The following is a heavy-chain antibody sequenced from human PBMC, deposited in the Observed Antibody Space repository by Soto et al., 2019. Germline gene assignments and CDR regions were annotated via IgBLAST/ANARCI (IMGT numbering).Heavy chain of an antibody. CDR3: AKLPYYDILTGYPRFDY. D-gene: IGHD3-9*01. J-gene: IGHJ4*02. V-gene: IGHV3-23*01. CDR1: GFTFSSYA. Sequence: PGGSLRLSCAASGFTFSSYAMSWVRQAPGKGLEWVSAISGSGGSTYYADSVKGRFTISRDNSKNTLYLQMNSLRAEDTAVYYCAKLPYYDILTGYPRFDYWGKGTLVTVSS. CDR2: ISGSGGST.